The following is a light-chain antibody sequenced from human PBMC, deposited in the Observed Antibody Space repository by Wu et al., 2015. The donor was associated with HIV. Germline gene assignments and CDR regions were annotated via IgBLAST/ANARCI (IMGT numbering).Light chain of an antibody. J-gene: IGKJ1*01. V-gene: IGKV1-9*01. CDR1: QAISSS. Sequence: DIQLTQSPSFLSASVGDKVTIACRASQAISSSLAWYQQKPGKAPKLLIYGASTLQSGVPSRFSGSGSGTEFTLTISSLQPEDVATYYCQKYNTAPWTFGQGTKVEMK. CDR3: QKYNTAPWT. CDR2: GAS.